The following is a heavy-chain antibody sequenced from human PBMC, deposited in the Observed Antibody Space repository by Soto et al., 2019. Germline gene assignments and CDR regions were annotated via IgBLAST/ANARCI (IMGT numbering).Heavy chain of an antibody. Sequence: ASVKVSCKVSGYTLTELSMHWVRQAPGKGLEWKGGFDPEDGETIYAQKFQGRVTMTEDTSTDTAYMELSSLRSEDTAVYYCATYNWNYSGFYYYYYMDVWGKGTTVTVSS. CDR1: GYTLTELS. CDR2: FDPEDGET. CDR3: ATYNWNYSGFYYYYYMDV. D-gene: IGHD1-7*01. J-gene: IGHJ6*03. V-gene: IGHV1-24*01.